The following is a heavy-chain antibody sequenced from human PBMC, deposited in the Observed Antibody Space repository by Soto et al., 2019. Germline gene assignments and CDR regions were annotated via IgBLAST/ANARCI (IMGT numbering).Heavy chain of an antibody. CDR2: ISSSGSTI. J-gene: IGHJ4*02. CDR3: AVVFGTNLDY. V-gene: IGHV3-48*03. Sequence: EVQLVESGGGLVQPGGSLRLSCAASGFTFSSYEMNWVRQAPGKGLEWVSYISSSGSTIYYADSVKGRFTISRDNAKNSLYLQMNSLRAEDTAVYYCAVVFGTNLDYWGQGTLVTVSS. CDR1: GFTFSSYE. D-gene: IGHD3-10*01.